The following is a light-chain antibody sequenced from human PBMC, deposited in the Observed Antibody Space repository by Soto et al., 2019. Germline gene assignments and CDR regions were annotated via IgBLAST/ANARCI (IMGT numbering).Light chain of an antibody. CDR1: QSVSSSY. Sequence: EIVLTQSPGTLSLSPGERATLSCRASQSVSSSYLACNQQKPGQAPRLLIYRASSRATDIPDRFSGSGSGTDFTLTISRLEPEDFAVYYCQQYSSSQLTFGGGTKVEIK. V-gene: IGKV3-20*01. CDR2: RAS. J-gene: IGKJ4*01. CDR3: QQYSSSQLT.